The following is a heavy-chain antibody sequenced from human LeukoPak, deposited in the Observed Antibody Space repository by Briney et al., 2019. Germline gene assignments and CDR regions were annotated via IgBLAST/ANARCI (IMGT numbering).Heavy chain of an antibody. CDR1: GFSLGASGMC. Sequence: SGPTLLNPTQTLTLTCTFSGFSLGASGMCVSWIRQPPGKALEWLSLIDWDDDKYYSTSLKTRLTISKDTSKNQVVLTMTNMDPVDTATYYCARSSYYYDSSGYPLDYWGQGTLVTVSS. CDR3: ARSSYYYDSSGYPLDY. D-gene: IGHD3-22*01. CDR2: IDWDDDK. V-gene: IGHV2-70*01. J-gene: IGHJ4*02.